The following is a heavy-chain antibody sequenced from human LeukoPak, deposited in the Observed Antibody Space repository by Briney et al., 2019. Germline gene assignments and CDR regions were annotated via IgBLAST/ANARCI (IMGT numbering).Heavy chain of an antibody. CDR2: INHSGST. CDR3: ARGGYDILTGYSYWYFDL. Sequence: SETLSLTCAVYGGSFSGYYWSWLRQPPGKGLEWIGEINHSGSTNYNPCLKSRVTISVDTSKNQFSLKLSSVTAADTAVYYCARGGYDILTGYSYWYFDLWGRGTLVTVSS. D-gene: IGHD3-9*01. CDR1: GGSFSGYY. V-gene: IGHV4-34*01. J-gene: IGHJ2*01.